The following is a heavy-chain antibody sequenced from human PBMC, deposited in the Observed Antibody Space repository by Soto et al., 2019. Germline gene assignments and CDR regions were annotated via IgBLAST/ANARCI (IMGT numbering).Heavy chain of an antibody. CDR1: GFSLSTTAAG. Sequence: QITLKESGPTLVKPTQPLTLTCTFSGFSLSTTAAGVGWIRQPPGKALEWLALIYWDDDERYSPSLKSRLTITKDTSKNQVVLTMTILDPVDTATYYCAHGSCSSADCYPNPYLDYWGQGILVTVSS. D-gene: IGHD2-2*01. CDR3: AHGSCSSADCYPNPYLDY. V-gene: IGHV2-5*02. J-gene: IGHJ4*02. CDR2: IYWDDDE.